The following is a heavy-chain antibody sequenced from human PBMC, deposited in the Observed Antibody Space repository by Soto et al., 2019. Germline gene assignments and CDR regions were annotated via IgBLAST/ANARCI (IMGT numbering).Heavy chain of an antibody. CDR2: IKQDGSEK. Sequence: GGSLRLSCAASGFTFSSYWMSWVRQAPGKGLEWVANIKQDGSEKYYVDSVKGRFTISRDNAKNSLYLQMNSLRAEDTAVYYCARDHYGSGSYYQYYYYMDVWGKGTTVTVSS. CDR3: ARDHYGSGSYYQYYYYMDV. CDR1: GFTFSSYW. J-gene: IGHJ6*03. D-gene: IGHD3-10*01. V-gene: IGHV3-7*01.